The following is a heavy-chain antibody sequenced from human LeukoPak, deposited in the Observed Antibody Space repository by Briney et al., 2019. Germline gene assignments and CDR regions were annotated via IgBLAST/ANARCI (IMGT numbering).Heavy chain of an antibody. J-gene: IGHJ5*02. CDR2: IIPIFGTA. CDR1: GGTFSSYA. CDR3: ARSELELSSYWFDP. D-gene: IGHD1-7*01. Sequence: EASVKVSCKASGGTFSSYAISWVRQAPGQGLEWMGGIIPIFGTANYAQKFQGRVTITADESTSTAYMELSSLRSEDTAVYYCARSELELSSYWFDPWGQGTLVTVSS. V-gene: IGHV1-69*13.